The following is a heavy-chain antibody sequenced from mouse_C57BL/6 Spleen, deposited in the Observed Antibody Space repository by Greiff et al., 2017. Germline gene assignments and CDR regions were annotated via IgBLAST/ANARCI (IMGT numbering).Heavy chain of an antibody. Sequence: VQLQQPGAELVKPGASVKLSCKASGYTFTSYWMHWVKQRPGQGLEWIGMIHPNSGSTNYNEKFKSKATLTVDKSSSTAYMQLSSLTSEDSAVYYCARLIYDGYYVYYFDYWGQGTTLTVSS. D-gene: IGHD2-3*01. J-gene: IGHJ2*01. CDR1: GYTFTSYW. CDR2: IHPNSGST. CDR3: ARLIYDGYYVYYFDY. V-gene: IGHV1-64*01.